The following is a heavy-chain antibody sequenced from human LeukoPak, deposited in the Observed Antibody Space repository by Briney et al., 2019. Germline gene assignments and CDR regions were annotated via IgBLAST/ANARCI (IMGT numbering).Heavy chain of an antibody. D-gene: IGHD1-26*01. CDR3: ARGSEWELKPRGDYFDY. V-gene: IGHV1-46*01. J-gene: IGHJ4*02. CDR2: INPSGGST. Sequence: ASVKVSCKASGYTFTSYYMHWVRQAPGQGLEWMGIINPSGGSTSYAQKFQGRVTMTRDTSTSTVYMELSSLRSEDTAVYYCARGSEWELKPRGDYFDYWGQGTLVTVSA. CDR1: GYTFTSYY.